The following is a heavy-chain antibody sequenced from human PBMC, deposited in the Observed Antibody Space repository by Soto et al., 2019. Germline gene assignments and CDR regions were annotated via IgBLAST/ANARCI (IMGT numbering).Heavy chain of an antibody. CDR2: INWNGGSK. D-gene: IGHD3-3*01. CDR3: AREIFY. J-gene: IGHJ4*02. V-gene: IGHV3-20*04. Sequence: GGSLRLSCAASGFTFDEYALTWVRQAPGKGLEWVAGINWNGGSKGYADSVKGRFTISRDNAKNTLYLQMNSLRAEDTAVYYCAREIFYWGQGALVTVSS. CDR1: GFTFDEYA.